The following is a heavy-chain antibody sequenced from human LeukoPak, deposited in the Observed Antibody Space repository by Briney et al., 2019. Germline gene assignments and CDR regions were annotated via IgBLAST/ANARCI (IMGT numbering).Heavy chain of an antibody. Sequence: PGGSVRLSCVVSGFPFSNNPMNWVRQAPGKGLEWVSYISTAITTTYYAESVKGRFTIPRDNAKNSLYLQMNSLRVEDTAVYYCARDGGRAVEYYFDYWGQGTLVTASS. V-gene: IGHV3-48*01. CDR3: ARDGGRAVEYYFDY. D-gene: IGHD3-16*01. J-gene: IGHJ4*02. CDR1: GFPFSNNP. CDR2: ISTAITTT.